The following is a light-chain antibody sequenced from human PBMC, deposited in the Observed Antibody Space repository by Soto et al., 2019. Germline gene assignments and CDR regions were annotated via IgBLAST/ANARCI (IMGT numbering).Light chain of an antibody. CDR3: NSYTSSDTYV. J-gene: IGLJ1*01. V-gene: IGLV2-18*02. CDR1: SSDVGSYNR. Sequence: QSVLSQPPSVSGSRGQSVTISCIGTSSDVGSYNRVSWYQQPPGTAPKLIIYEGYTRPSGVPDRFSASKSGNTASLTISGLQAEDEADYYCNSYTSSDTYVFGTGTKVTV. CDR2: EGY.